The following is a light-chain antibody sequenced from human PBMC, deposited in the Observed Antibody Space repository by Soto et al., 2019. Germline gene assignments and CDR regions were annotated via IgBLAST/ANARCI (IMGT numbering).Light chain of an antibody. V-gene: IGKV1-6*01. CDR1: QHIRND. CDR2: SSS. J-gene: IGKJ1*01. CDR3: LQDYAFPWT. Sequence: AIRMTQSPSSLYVSIGDRVTITCRASQHIRNDLGWYQQKPGRAPKLLIYSSSTLQSGVPSRFNGSGSGTDFTLSISSLQPEDFATYYCLQDYAFPWTFGQGTNVEVK.